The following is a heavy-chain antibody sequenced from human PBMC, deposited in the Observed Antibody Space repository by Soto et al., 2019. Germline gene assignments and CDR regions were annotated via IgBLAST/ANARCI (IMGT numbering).Heavy chain of an antibody. J-gene: IGHJ5*02. V-gene: IGHV3-23*01. Sequence: GGSVRLSSAXSRVRFRSCAMRWVCQDKGNGLEWVSAISGSGGSTYYADSVKGRFTISRDNSKNTLYLQMNSLRAEDTAVYYCAKEKRGQYQPLLLDLWRQGTLVTVSS. CDR1: RVRFRSCA. CDR3: AKEKRGQYQPLLLDL. D-gene: IGHD2-2*01. CDR2: ISGSGGST.